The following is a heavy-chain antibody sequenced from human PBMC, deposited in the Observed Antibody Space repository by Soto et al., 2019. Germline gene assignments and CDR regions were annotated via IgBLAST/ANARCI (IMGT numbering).Heavy chain of an antibody. CDR1: GYTFTSYG. D-gene: IGHD6-13*01. Sequence: ASVKVSCKASGYTFTSYGISWVRQAPGQGLEWMGWISAYNGNTNYAQKLQGRVTMTTDTSTSTAYMELRSLRSDDTAVYYCARDSPGAAAGTAFDIWGQGTMVTVSS. V-gene: IGHV1-18*01. CDR2: ISAYNGNT. J-gene: IGHJ3*02. CDR3: ARDSPGAAAGTAFDI.